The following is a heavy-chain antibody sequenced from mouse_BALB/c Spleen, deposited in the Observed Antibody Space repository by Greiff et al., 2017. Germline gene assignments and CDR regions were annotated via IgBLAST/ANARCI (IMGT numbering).Heavy chain of an antibody. CDR3: ASIYYGNLLDY. CDR2: ISSGGGST. J-gene: IGHJ2*01. CDR1: GFAFSSYD. Sequence: DVQLVESGGGLVKPGGSLKLSCAASGFAFSSYDMSWVRQTPEKRLEWVAYISSGGGSTYYPDTVKGRFTISRDNAKNTLYLQMSSLKSEDTAMYYCASIYYGNLLDYWGQGTTLTVSS. D-gene: IGHD2-1*01. V-gene: IGHV5-12-1*01.